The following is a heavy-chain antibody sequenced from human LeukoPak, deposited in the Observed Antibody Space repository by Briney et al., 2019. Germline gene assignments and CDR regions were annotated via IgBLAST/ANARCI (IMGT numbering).Heavy chain of an antibody. CDR3: AKEIGYCSSTSCSLFDY. CDR1: GFTFSSYG. Sequence: GGSLRLSCAASGFTFSSYGMHWVRQAPGKGLEWVALIRYNGSNKYYADSVKGRFTISRDNSKNTLYLQMNSLRAEDTAVYYCAKEIGYCSSTSCSLFDYWGQGTLVTVSS. CDR2: IRYNGSNK. J-gene: IGHJ4*02. V-gene: IGHV3-30*02. D-gene: IGHD2-2*01.